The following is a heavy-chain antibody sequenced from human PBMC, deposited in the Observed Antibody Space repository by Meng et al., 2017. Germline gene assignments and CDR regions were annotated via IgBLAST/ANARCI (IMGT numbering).Heavy chain of an antibody. J-gene: IGHJ4*02. CDR3: ARAIWTGYYYFDY. D-gene: IGHD3/OR15-3a*01. CDR1: GFTLSTYN. CDR2: ISSSSSYI. Sequence: GESLKISCAASGFTLSTYNMNWVRQAPGKGLEWVSYISSSSSYIKYADSVKGRFTISRDNAKDSLYLQMNSLRAEDTALYYCARAIWTGYYYFDYWGQGTLVTVSS. V-gene: IGHV3-21*04.